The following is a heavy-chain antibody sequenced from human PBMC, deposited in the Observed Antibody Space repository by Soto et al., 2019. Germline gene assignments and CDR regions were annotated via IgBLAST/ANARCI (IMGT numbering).Heavy chain of an antibody. CDR2: INAGNGNT. D-gene: IGHD3-22*01. J-gene: IGHJ4*02. CDR1: GYTFTSYA. Sequence: ASVKVSCKASGYTFTSYAMHWVRQAPGQRLEWMGWINAGNGNTKYSQKFQGRVTITRDTSASTAYMELSSLRSEDTAVYYCARVPTMIVGDYYDYWGQGTLVTVSS. V-gene: IGHV1-3*01. CDR3: ARVPTMIVGDYYDY.